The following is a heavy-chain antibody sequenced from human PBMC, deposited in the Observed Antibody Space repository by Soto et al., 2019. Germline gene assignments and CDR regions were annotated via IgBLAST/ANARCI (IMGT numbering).Heavy chain of an antibody. CDR2: MNPNSGNT. Sequence: QVQLVQSGAEVKKPGASVKVSCKASGYTFTSYDINWVRQATGQGLEWMGWMNPNSGNTGYAQKFQGRVTMTRNTXXXXXXXXXXXLRSEDTXVYXCARGHGVGDWFDPWGQGTLVTVSS. D-gene: IGHD3-10*01. CDR1: GYTFTSYD. J-gene: IGHJ5*02. CDR3: ARGHGVGDWFDP. V-gene: IGHV1-8*01.